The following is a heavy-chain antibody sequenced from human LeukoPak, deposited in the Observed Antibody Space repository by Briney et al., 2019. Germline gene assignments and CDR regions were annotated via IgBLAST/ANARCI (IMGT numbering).Heavy chain of an antibody. V-gene: IGHV4-31*03. J-gene: IGHJ4*02. CDR1: GGSISSGGYY. D-gene: IGHD3-9*01. CDR3: ARVGPLRYFDWSDDY. Sequence: PSQTLSLTCTVSGGSISSGGYYRSWIRQHPGKGLEWIGYIYYSGSTYYNPSLKSRVTISVDTSKNQFSLKLSSVTAADTAVYYCARVGPLRYFDWSDDYWGQGTLVTVSS. CDR2: IYYSGST.